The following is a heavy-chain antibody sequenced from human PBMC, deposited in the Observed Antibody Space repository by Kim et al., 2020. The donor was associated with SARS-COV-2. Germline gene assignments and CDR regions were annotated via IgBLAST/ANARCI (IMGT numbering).Heavy chain of an antibody. CDR2: IYYSGST. Sequence: SETLSLTCTVSGGSISSYYWSWIRQPPGKGLEWIGYIYYSGSTNYNPSLKSRVTISVDTSKNQFSLKLSSVTAADTAVYYCAREDREWLQYTANWYFDLWGRGTLVTVSS. D-gene: IGHD3-3*01. CDR3: AREDREWLQYTANWYFDL. V-gene: IGHV4-59*01. CDR1: GGSISSYY. J-gene: IGHJ2*01.